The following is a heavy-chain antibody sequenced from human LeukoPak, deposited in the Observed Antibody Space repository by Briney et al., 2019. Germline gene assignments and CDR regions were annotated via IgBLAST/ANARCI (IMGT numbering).Heavy chain of an antibody. D-gene: IGHD1-26*01. J-gene: IGHJ6*04. CDR2: IKKDGSGI. CDR3: AGGSSMEV. V-gene: IGHV3-7*03. Sequence: GGSLRLSRAVSGFPFSNSWMYWVRQAPGKGLEGVANIKKDGSGISYVDSVKGRFIISRDNARNSLYLQMNRLRVEETAVYFCAGGSSMEVWGKGTAVTVSS. CDR1: GFPFSNSW.